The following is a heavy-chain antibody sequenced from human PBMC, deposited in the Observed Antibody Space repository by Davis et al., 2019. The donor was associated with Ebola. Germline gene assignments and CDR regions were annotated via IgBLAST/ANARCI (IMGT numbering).Heavy chain of an antibody. Sequence: ASVKVSCKASGYTFTSYDINWVRQATGQGLEWMGWMNPNSGNTGYAQKFQGRVTMTRNTSISTAYMELSSLRSEDTAVYYCARAPWGRYCSSTSCYTYYYYYGMDVWGQGTTVTVSS. D-gene: IGHD2-2*02. CDR2: MNPNSGNT. CDR1: GYTFTSYD. V-gene: IGHV1-8*01. J-gene: IGHJ6*02. CDR3: ARAPWGRYCSSTSCYTYYYYYGMDV.